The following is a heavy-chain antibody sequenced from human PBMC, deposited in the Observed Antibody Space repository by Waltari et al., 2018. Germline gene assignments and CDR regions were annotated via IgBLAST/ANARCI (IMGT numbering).Heavy chain of an antibody. J-gene: IGHJ1*01. CDR3: ARDYCSGGSCYSYFQH. CDR2: IKQDGSEK. CDR1: GFTFSSYW. V-gene: IGHV3-7*01. Sequence: EVQLVESGGGLVQPGGSLRLSCAASGFTFSSYWMSWVSQAPGKGLEWVANIKQDGSEKYYVDSVKGRFTISRDNAKNSLYLQMNSLRAEDTAVYYCARDYCSGGSCYSYFQHWGQGTLVTVSS. D-gene: IGHD2-15*01.